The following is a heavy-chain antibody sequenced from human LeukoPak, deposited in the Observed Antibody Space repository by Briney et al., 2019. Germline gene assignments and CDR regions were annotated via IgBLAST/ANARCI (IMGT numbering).Heavy chain of an antibody. CDR2: IRYDGSNK. V-gene: IGHV3-30*02. CDR1: GFTFSSYG. Sequence: PGGSLRLSCAASGFTFSSYGMHWVRQAPGKGLEWVAFIRYDGSNKYYADSVKGRFTISRDNSKNTLYLQMNSLRAEDTAVYYCAKASSGSYYDGYYYMDVWGKGTTVTVSS. J-gene: IGHJ6*03. CDR3: AKASSGSYYDGYYYMDV. D-gene: IGHD1-26*01.